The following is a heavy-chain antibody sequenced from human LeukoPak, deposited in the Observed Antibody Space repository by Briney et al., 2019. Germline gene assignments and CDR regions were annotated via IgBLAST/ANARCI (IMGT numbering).Heavy chain of an antibody. CDR1: GYNFSSYW. V-gene: IGHV5-51*01. CDR2: IYPDDSDI. CDR3: ARQSYSYGIDY. D-gene: IGHD5-18*01. J-gene: IGHJ4*02. Sequence: GESLKISCKSSGYNFSSYWIGWVRPMPGKGLEWMGIIYPDDSDIKYSPSFQGQVTISADKSINTAHLQWASLKASDTAIYYCARQSYSYGIDYWGQGTLVTVSS.